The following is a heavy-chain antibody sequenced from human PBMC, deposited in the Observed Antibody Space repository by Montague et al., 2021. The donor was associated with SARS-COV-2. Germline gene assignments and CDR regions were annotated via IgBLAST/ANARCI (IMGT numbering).Heavy chain of an antibody. J-gene: IGHJ6*03. CDR2: INHSGST. CDR3: ARFLRRVVPAATRHLQKNYYHYMDV. CDR1: GGSFSDYY. V-gene: IGHV4-34*01. Sequence: SETLSLTCAVYGGSFSDYYWSWIRQPPGKGLEWIGEINHSGSTNCNPSLKSRVTISVDTSKNQFSLKLSSVTAADTAVYYCARFLRRVVPAATRHLQKNYYHYMDVWGQGTPVTVSS. D-gene: IGHD2-2*01.